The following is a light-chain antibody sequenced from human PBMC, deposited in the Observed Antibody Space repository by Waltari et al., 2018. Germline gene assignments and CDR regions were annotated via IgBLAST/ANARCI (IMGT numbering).Light chain of an antibody. CDR3: SSYAGSNTVV. J-gene: IGLJ2*01. V-gene: IGLV1-44*01. CDR1: SSNIGNNS. CDR2: RNI. Sequence: QSVLTQPPSASGTPGQRVTISCSGSSSNIGNNSVYWYQKLPGTAPKLLIYRNIQRPSGVPDRFSGSKSGNTASLTVSGLQAEDEADYYCSSYAGSNTVVFGGGTKLTVL.